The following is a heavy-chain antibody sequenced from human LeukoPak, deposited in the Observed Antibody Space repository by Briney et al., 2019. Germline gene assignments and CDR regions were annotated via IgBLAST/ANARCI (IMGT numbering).Heavy chain of an antibody. CDR1: VFTFSSYA. J-gene: IGHJ4*02. V-gene: IGHV3-23*01. D-gene: IGHD2-2*01. CDR3: ANYIPALVVPVPEDY. Sequence: GGSLRLSCAASVFTFSSYAMSWVRQAPGKGLEWVSAISGSGGSTYYADSVKGRFTISRDNSKNTLYLQMNSLRTAVTAVYYSANYIPALVVPVPEDYWGQGTLVTVSS. CDR2: ISGSGGST.